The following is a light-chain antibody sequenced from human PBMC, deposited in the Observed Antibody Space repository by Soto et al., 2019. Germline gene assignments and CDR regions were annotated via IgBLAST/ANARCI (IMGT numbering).Light chain of an antibody. CDR2: GAS. CDR1: QSLRSSY. J-gene: IGKJ1*01. V-gene: IGKV3-20*01. CDR3: QQSGDTPPWT. Sequence: EIVLTQSPGTLSLSPGERATLSCRASQSLRSSYLAWYQQKPGQAPRLLIYGASTRATGIPARFTGSGSGTDFTLTISSLQPEDFATYYCQQSGDTPPWTFGQGTKVDI.